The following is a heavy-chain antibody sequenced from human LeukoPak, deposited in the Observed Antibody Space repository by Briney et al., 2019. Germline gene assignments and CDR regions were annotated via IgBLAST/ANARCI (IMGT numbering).Heavy chain of an antibody. CDR1: AFIFTNYF. V-gene: IGHV3-30-3*01. CDR2: IASDGSHT. J-gene: IGHJ3*02. D-gene: IGHD2-21*02. CDR3: ARERQDTVIHSGAFDI. Sequence: PGRSLRLSCAASAFIFTNYFMHWVRQAPGKGLESLADIASDGSHTFYVESVKGRFTISRDNSKNTLYLQMNSLGPEDTAVYFCARERQDTVIHSGAFDIWGQGTMVTVSS.